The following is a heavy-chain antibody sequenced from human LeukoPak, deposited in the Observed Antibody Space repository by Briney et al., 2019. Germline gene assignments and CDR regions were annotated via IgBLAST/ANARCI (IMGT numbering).Heavy chain of an antibody. J-gene: IGHJ4*02. CDR1: GFTFSSFW. V-gene: IGHV3-7*02. Sequence: GGSLRLSCAASGFTFSSFWMTWVRQAPGKRLEWVALINQVGSDKYYVDSVKGRFTISRDNAKSSLYLQMNSLRVEDTAVYFCARKRGSNHFDQWGQGTLVTVSS. D-gene: IGHD4-23*01. CDR2: INQVGSDK. CDR3: ARKRGSNHFDQ.